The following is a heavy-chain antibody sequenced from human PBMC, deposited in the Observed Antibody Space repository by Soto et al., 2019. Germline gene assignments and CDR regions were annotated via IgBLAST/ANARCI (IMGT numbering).Heavy chain of an antibody. D-gene: IGHD2-2*02. Sequence: HPGGSLRLSCAASGFTFSNFGIHWVRQAPGKGLEWVSVISFDGIIKYYADSVKGRFTISRDDSKNTLYLQMSSLRPEDTAVYYCAKGPRREYTAFDIWGQGTTVT. CDR3: AKGPRREYTAFDI. CDR1: GFTFSNFG. CDR2: ISFDGIIK. V-gene: IGHV3-30*18. J-gene: IGHJ3*02.